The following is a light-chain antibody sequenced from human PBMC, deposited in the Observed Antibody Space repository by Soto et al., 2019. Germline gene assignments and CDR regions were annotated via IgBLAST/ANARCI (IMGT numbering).Light chain of an antibody. Sequence: QSLLTEAPGVSGSPGQSFGVCCAGASGDVGSYDRVSWYQQPPGTAPKLIIYEVNNRPSGVPDRFSGSKSGNTASLTISGLQAEDEADYYCSSFTTTTTYVFGTGTKVTVL. CDR1: SGDVGSYDR. CDR3: SSFTTTTTYV. CDR2: EVN. J-gene: IGLJ1*01. V-gene: IGLV2-18*02.